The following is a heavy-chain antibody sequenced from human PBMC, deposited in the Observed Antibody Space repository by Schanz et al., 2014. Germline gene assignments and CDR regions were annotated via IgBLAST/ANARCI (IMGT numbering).Heavy chain of an antibody. CDR3: ARDRVSFVRGPLGVD. V-gene: IGHV1-18*01. Sequence: QVQLVQSGVAVKRPGASVRVSCKASGYSFTDYAIHWVRQAPGQGLEWMGWISGYNSDTNYAPKFQDRVTMTTDTSTGITSLELRNLKSDDTAVYYCARDRVSFVRGPLGVDWGQGTQVIVSS. CDR2: ISGYNSDT. CDR1: GYSFTDYA. J-gene: IGHJ4*02. D-gene: IGHD3-10*01.